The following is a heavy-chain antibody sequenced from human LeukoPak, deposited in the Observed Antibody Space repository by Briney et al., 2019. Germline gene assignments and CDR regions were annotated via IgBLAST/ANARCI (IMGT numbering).Heavy chain of an antibody. J-gene: IGHJ4*02. CDR2: IYYSGST. V-gene: IGHV4-59*01. Sequence: KPSETLSLTCTVSGGSISSYYWSWIRQPPGKGLEWIGYIYYSGSTNYNPSLKSRVTISVDTSKNQFSLKLSSVTAADTAVYYCASGDILTGPTYDYWGQGTLVTVSS. CDR1: GGSISSYY. D-gene: IGHD3-9*01. CDR3: ASGDILTGPTYDY.